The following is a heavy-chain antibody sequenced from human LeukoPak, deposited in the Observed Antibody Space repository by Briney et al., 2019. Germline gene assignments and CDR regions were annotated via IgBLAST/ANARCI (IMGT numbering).Heavy chain of an antibody. J-gene: IGHJ6*03. CDR3: ARDATTAIGTVYMDV. Sequence: PGGSLRLSCAVSGFTFSSYWMNWVRQAPGKGLEWLSHISDSGSSVHYADSVKGRFTISRDNSKNSLYLEMNSLRVEDTAIYYCARDATTAIGTVYMDVWGKGTTVTISS. V-gene: IGHV3-48*03. CDR1: GFTFSSYW. D-gene: IGHD1-1*01. CDR2: ISDSGSSV.